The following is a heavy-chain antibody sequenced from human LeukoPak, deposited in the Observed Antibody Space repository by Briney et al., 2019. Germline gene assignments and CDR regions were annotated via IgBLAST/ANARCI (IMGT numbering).Heavy chain of an antibody. D-gene: IGHD4-17*01. CDR2: ISYDGRNK. J-gene: IGHJ4*02. V-gene: IGHV3-30*18. CDR3: GKDKWPTVTTSWVGC. Sequence: GRSLRLSCAASGFTFSSYGMHWVRQAPGKGLEWVAVISYDGRNKYYADSVMGRFTISRDNSKNTLYLQMNSLRAEDTAVYYCGKDKWPTVTTSWVGCWGQGTLVTVSS. CDR1: GFTFSSYG.